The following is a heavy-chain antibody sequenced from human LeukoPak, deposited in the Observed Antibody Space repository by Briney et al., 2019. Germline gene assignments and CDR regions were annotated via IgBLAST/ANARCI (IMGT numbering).Heavy chain of an antibody. CDR3: VHSGYSYGPWYFFDY. V-gene: IGHV2-5*02. J-gene: IGHJ4*02. CDR2: IYWDDDK. D-gene: IGHD5-18*01. Sequence: SGPTLVNPTQTLTLTCTFSGFSLSTSGVGVGWIRQPPGKALEWLALIYWDDDKRYRPSLKTRLTITKDTSKNQVVLIMTNMDPVDTATYYCVHSGYSYGPWYFFDYWGQGTLVTVSS. CDR1: GFSLSTSGVG.